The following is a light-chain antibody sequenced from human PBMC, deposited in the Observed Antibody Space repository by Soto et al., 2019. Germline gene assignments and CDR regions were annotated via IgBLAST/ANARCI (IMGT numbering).Light chain of an antibody. V-gene: IGLV2-8*01. CDR3: YSYAGDSYV. CDR2: EVS. Sequence: QSVLTQPPSASGSPGQSVTISCTGTISDVGNSNYVSWYQHHPGEAPKLMIYEVSQRPSGVPDRFSGSKSGNTTSLTVSGLQADDEADYYCYSYAGDSYVFGTGTKVTVL. CDR1: ISDVGNSNY. J-gene: IGLJ1*01.